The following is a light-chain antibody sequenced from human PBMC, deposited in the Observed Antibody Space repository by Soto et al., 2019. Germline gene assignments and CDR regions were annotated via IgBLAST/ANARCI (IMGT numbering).Light chain of an antibody. CDR1: QSVSSSS. J-gene: IGKJ2*01. CDR3: QQYGNSPPYT. CDR2: GAS. V-gene: IGKV3-20*01. Sequence: EIVLTQSPGTQSLSPGERATLSCRASQSVSSSSLSWYQQKPGQAPRLLIYGASSRATGIPDRFSGSGSGTDFTLPASRLEPEDFVVYYCQQYGNSPPYTFGQGTKLEI.